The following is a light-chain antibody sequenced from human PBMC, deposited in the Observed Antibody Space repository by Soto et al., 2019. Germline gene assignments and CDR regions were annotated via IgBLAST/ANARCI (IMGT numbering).Light chain of an antibody. CDR1: PRLRSSH. CDR2: DAS. CDR3: QQRSDRPQT. J-gene: IGKJ1*01. V-gene: IGKV3-11*01. Sequence: EIVLQQSPGTLSLSPGARATLSCRARPRLRSSHLAWYQQKPGQAPRLLISDASNRATGIPARFSGSGSGTDFTLTISSLEPEDFEVYYCQQRSDRPQTFGQGTKVDIK.